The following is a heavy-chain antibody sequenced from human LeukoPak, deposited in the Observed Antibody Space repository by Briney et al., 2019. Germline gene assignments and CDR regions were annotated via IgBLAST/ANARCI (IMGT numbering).Heavy chain of an antibody. J-gene: IGHJ4*02. CDR1: GGTFSSYA. V-gene: IGHV1-69*04. D-gene: IGHD6-13*01. CDR3: AREDFRSSWYSTPY. Sequence: SVKVSCKASGGTFSSYAISWVRQAPGQGLEWMGRIIPILGIANYAQKFQGRVTITADKSTSTAYMELSSLRSEDTAVYYCAREDFRSSWYSTPYWGQGTLVTVSS. CDR2: IIPILGIA.